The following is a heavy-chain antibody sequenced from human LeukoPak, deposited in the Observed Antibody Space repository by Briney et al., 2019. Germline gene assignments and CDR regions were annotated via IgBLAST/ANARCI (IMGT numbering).Heavy chain of an antibody. Sequence: PGGSLRLSCAGSEFTFSSYSMHWVRQAPGKGLEWVSSISSSSSYIYYADSVKGRFTISRDNAKNSLYLQMNSLRAEDTAVYYCARETYYYDSSYFDYWGQGTLVTVSS. CDR2: ISSSSSYI. D-gene: IGHD3-22*01. J-gene: IGHJ4*02. CDR1: EFTFSSYS. CDR3: ARETYYYDSSYFDY. V-gene: IGHV3-21*01.